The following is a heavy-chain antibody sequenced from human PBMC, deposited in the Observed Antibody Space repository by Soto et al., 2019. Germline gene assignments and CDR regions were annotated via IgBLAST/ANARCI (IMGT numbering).Heavy chain of an antibody. D-gene: IGHD3-3*01. CDR1: GFTFDDYG. CDR3: ARSITIFGVVISPAFDI. V-gene: IGHV3-20*04. J-gene: IGHJ3*02. Sequence: GGSLTLSCAASGFTFDDYGMSSVRQAPGKGLEWVSGINWNGGSTGYADSVKGRFTISRDNTKNSLYLQMNSLRAEDTALYYCARSITIFGVVISPAFDIWGQGTMVTVSS. CDR2: INWNGGST.